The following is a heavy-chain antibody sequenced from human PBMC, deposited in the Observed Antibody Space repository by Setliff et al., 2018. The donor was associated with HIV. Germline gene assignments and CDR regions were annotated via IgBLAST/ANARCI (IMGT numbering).Heavy chain of an antibody. Sequence: ASVKVSCKASGYTFSSYYMHWVRQAPGQGLEWMGIINPSGASRSFEQKFQGRVTMTTDTSTSTAYMELRSLRSDDTAVYYCAREGSPIYYFDYWSQGTPVTVSS. CDR1: GYTFSSYY. V-gene: IGHV1-46*01. CDR3: AREGSPIYYFDY. J-gene: IGHJ4*02. D-gene: IGHD3-10*01. CDR2: INPSGASR.